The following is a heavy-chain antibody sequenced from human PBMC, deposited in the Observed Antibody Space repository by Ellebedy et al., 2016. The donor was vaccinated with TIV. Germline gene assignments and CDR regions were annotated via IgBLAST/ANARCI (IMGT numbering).Heavy chain of an antibody. D-gene: IGHD5-24*01. V-gene: IGHV3-43*01. J-gene: IGHJ4*02. Sequence: GGSLRLXXAASGFTFDDYSMHWVRQAPGKGLEWVSIISWNGGKTHYAESVKGRFTISRDNNKNSVYLQMDRLRTEDTALYYCAKEGDDYNLHYWGQGTLVTVSS. CDR1: GFTFDDYS. CDR2: ISWNGGKT. CDR3: AKEGDDYNLHY.